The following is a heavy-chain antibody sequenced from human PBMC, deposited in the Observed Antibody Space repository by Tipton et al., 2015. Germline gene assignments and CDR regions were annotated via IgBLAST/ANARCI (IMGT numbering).Heavy chain of an antibody. CDR2: INQDGGEK. CDR1: GFTFSSFG. CDR3: ARPAQSMAYYFDY. Sequence: SLRLSCAASGFTFSSFGMHWVRQAPGRGLEWVANINQDGGEKYYVDSVKGRFTISRDNAKNSVYLHMNFLRAEDAAVYSCARPAQSMAYYFDYWGQGTLVTVSS. D-gene: IGHD2/OR15-2a*01. V-gene: IGHV3-7*01. J-gene: IGHJ4*02.